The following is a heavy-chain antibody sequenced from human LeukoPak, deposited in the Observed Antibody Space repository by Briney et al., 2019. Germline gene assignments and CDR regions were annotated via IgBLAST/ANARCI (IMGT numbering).Heavy chain of an antibody. CDR2: ISYDGSNK. V-gene: IGHV3-30*18. CDR1: GFTFSSYG. Sequence: GRPLRLSCAASGFTFSSYGMHWVRQAPGKGLEWVAVISYDGSNKYYADSVKGRFTISRDNSKNTLYLQMNSLRAEDTAVYYCAKEGSSSSWPNYYYYYMDVWGKGTTVTVSS. J-gene: IGHJ6*03. D-gene: IGHD6-13*01. CDR3: AKEGSSSSWPNYYYYYMDV.